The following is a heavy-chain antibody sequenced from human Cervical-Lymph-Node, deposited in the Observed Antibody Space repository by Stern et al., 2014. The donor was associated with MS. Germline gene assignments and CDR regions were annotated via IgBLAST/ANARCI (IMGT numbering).Heavy chain of an antibody. CDR1: GGTFSNYP. V-gene: IGHV1-69*01. D-gene: IGHD4-17*01. CDR2: IIPLFGTA. CDR3: ASPVTLTVGAMDV. J-gene: IGHJ6*02. Sequence: VQLVQSGAEVRQPGSSVKVSCKASGGTFSNYPFIWVRQAPGQGLEWMGGIIPLFGTANYAQKFQGRVTITADESTSTAYMERSILRSEDTAVYYCASPVTLTVGAMDVWGQGTTVTVSS.